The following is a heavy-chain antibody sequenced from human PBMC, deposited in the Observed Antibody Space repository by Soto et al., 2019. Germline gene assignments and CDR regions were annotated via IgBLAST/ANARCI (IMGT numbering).Heavy chain of an antibody. V-gene: IGHV3-30*03. D-gene: IGHD3-22*01. J-gene: IGHJ6*02. CDR3: AREEEYYDDRSGYSYYYYGMDV. Sequence: QVQLVESGGGVVQPGRSLRLSCAASGFTFSTYGMHWVRQAPGKGLEWVAFTSQDGSNKFYADSVKGRFTISRDSSKNAMYMQMNSLKAEDTAVYYCAREEEYYDDRSGYSYYYYGMDVWGQGTTVTVSS. CDR1: GFTFSTYG. CDR2: TSQDGSNK.